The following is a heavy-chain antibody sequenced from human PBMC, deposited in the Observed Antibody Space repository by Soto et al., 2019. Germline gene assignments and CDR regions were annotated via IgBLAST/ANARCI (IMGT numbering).Heavy chain of an antibody. CDR2: INPSGGST. Sequence: ASVKVSCKASGYTFTSYYMHRVRQAPGQGLEWMGIINPSGGSTSYAQKFQGRVTMTRDTSTSTVYMELSSLRSEDTAVYYCASSGITIFGVVNAYGMDVWGQGTTVTVSS. D-gene: IGHD3-3*01. CDR3: ASSGITIFGVVNAYGMDV. V-gene: IGHV1-46*01. CDR1: GYTFTSYY. J-gene: IGHJ6*02.